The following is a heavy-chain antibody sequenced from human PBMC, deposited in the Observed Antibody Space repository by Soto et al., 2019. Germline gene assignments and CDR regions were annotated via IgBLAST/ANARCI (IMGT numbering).Heavy chain of an antibody. CDR3: ARDQAPYSNGWYY. J-gene: IGHJ4*02. CDR2: INTKNGNT. D-gene: IGHD6-19*01. Sequence: QIYLVQSGAEVKKPGASVKVSCKASGYTLTSYGIIWVRQAPGQGLEWMGWINTKNGNTHYAQKLQGRVTMTTDTSTTTAYMELRSLRTDDTAVYFCARDQAPYSNGWYYWGQGTLVTVSS. CDR1: GYTLTSYG. V-gene: IGHV1-18*01.